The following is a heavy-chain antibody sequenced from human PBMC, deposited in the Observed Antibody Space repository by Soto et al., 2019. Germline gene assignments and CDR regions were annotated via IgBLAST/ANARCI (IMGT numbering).Heavy chain of an antibody. J-gene: IGHJ5*02. V-gene: IGHV3-23*01. CDR2: ISGSGFTP. D-gene: IGHD6-6*01. CDR1: GFSFSDYA. Sequence: EVQLLESGGGLVQPGGSLRLSCEASGFSFSDYAMTWVRQAPEKGLEWVSSISGSGFTPYYADSVKGRFTISRDNSRNTLYLQMDSLRAEDTAVYYCVNSDSTSAPWGQGSLVTVSS. CDR3: VNSDSTSAP.